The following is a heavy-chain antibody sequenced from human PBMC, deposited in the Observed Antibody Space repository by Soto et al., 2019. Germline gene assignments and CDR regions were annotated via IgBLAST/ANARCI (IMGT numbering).Heavy chain of an antibody. D-gene: IGHD4-17*01. CDR2: VSVYTGKT. J-gene: IGHJ4*02. V-gene: IGHV1-18*01. CDR1: GYIFNSAG. Sequence: QVQLVQSESEVRRTGASVKVSCKASGYIFNSAGITWVRQAPGQGLEWMGGVSVYTGKTNYAQKYQDRVIMTTDTDTSTAYMELRSLRSDDTAVYYCARDRSHNFGDYGRFDYWGQGTLVTVSS. CDR3: ARDRSHNFGDYGRFDY.